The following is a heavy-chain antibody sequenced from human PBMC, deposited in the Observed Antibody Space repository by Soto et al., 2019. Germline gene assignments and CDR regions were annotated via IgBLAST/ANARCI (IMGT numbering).Heavy chain of an antibody. Sequence: ASVKVSCKASGYAFTNYGISWVRQAPGQGLEWMGWISGYNGNTDYAQKLQDRVTMTTDTATTTADMQLRSLRSDDTAVYYCARDNGDSSGSLVDYWGKGTLVTVSS. CDR3: ARDNGDSSGSLVDY. CDR1: GYAFTNYG. CDR2: ISGYNGNT. J-gene: IGHJ4*02. D-gene: IGHD3-22*01. V-gene: IGHV1-18*04.